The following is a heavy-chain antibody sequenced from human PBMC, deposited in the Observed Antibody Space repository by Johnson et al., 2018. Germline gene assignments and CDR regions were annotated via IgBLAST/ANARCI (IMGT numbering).Heavy chain of an antibody. D-gene: IGHD3-10*01. V-gene: IGHV3-9*01. Sequence: EVQLVESGGGVVQPGRSLRLSCAASGFTFSSYGMHWVRQAPGKGLEWVSGISWNSGCIGYADSVKGRFTIPRDNAKNSLYLQMNSLRAEATAFYSCAKDNGRGWLSFQHWGQGTLVTVSS. CDR1: GFTFSSYG. CDR2: ISWNSGCI. CDR3: AKDNGRGWLSFQH. J-gene: IGHJ1*01.